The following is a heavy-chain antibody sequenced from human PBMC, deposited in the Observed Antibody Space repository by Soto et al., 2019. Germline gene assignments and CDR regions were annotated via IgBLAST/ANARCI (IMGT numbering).Heavy chain of an antibody. CDR3: ASSADVDTAMVRVPAY. CDR1: GFTFSSYA. CDR2: ISGSGGST. D-gene: IGHD5-18*01. V-gene: IGHV3-23*01. Sequence: PVGSLRLSCAASGFTFSSYAMSWVRQAPGKGLEWVSAISGSGGSTYYADSVKGRFTISRDNSKNTLYLQMNSLRAEDTAVYYCASSADVDTAMVRVPAYWGQGTLVTV. J-gene: IGHJ4*02.